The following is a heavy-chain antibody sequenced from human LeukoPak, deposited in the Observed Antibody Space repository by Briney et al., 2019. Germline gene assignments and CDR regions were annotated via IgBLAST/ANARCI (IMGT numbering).Heavy chain of an antibody. CDR2: IYHSGST. CDR1: GGSISSGGYS. Sequence: SETLSLTCAVSGGSISSGGYSWSWIRQPPGKGLEWIGYIYHSGSTYYNPSLKSRVTISVDRSKNQLSLKLSSVTAADTAVYYCAATVGAFDIWGQGTMVTVSS. CDR3: AATVGAFDI. D-gene: IGHD4-17*01. V-gene: IGHV4-30-2*01. J-gene: IGHJ3*02.